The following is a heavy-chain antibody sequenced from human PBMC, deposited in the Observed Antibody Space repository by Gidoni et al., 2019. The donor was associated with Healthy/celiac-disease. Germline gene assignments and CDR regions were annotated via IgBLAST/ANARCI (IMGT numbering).Heavy chain of an antibody. V-gene: IGHV4-61*02. CDR3: ARGYSSSSEPFDY. Sequence: QVQLQESGPGLVQPSQTLSLTCTVSGASISSGSYYWSWIRQPAGKGLEWIGRIYTSGSTNYNPSLKSRVTISVDTSKNQFSLKLSSVTAADTAVYYCARGYSSSSEPFDYWGQGTLVTVSS. J-gene: IGHJ4*02. D-gene: IGHD6-13*01. CDR1: GASISSGSYY. CDR2: IYTSGST.